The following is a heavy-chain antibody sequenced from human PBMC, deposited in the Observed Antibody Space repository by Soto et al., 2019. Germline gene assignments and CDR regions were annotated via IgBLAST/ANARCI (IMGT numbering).Heavy chain of an antibody. V-gene: IGHV1-69*08. J-gene: IGHJ4*02. CDR1: TDTFTGYT. D-gene: IGHD3-10*01. CDR3: ARSRGSYYTNFDS. CDR2: VIPILGAS. Sequence: QVQLVQSGAEVKKPGSSVKVSCKASTDTFTGYTVTWVRQAPGQGLEWVGRVIPILGASNFAQKFQGRVTISADKCADTAYMVLTGLTSEDTAVYYCARSRGSYYTNFDSWGQGTLVTVSS.